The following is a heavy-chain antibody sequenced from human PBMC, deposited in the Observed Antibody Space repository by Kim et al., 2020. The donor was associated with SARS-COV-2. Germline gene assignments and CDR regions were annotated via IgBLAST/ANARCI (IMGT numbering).Heavy chain of an antibody. CDR3: VRDGGPGTWY. V-gene: IGHV3-43*01. J-gene: IGHJ2*01. CDR1: GFTLNDYS. CDR2: ISKDDGGT. D-gene: IGHD1-1*01. Sequence: GGSLRLSCVASGFTLNDYSMQWVRQAPGKGLEWVSFISKDDGGTYYADSVRGRFTVSRDKHKNSLYLQMNSLRVDDTAIYYCVRDGGPGTWY.